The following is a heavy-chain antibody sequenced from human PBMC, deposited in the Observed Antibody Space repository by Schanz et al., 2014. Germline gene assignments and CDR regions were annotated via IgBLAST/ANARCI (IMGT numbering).Heavy chain of an antibody. J-gene: IGHJ4*02. CDR3: TRDNYVSTRSCAY. Sequence: EVQLVESGGGLVQPGGSLRLSCAGSGFTFSNYWMSWVRQAPGKGLEWVANIKRDGSKKYYVDAVKGRFTISRDNAKKSKSQHMKSLRDDNTAVYYSTRDNYVSTRSCAYWGQGTLVTVSS. D-gene: IGHD3-16*01. CDR1: GFTFSNYW. CDR2: IKRDGSKK. V-gene: IGHV3-7*04.